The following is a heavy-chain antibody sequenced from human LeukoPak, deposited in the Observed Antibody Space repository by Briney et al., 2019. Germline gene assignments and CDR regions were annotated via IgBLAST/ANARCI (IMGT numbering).Heavy chain of an antibody. CDR2: ISGSGGST. CDR1: GFTFSSYA. V-gene: IGHV3-23*01. Sequence: PGGSLRLSCAASGFTFSSYAMSWVRQAPGKGLEWVSAISGSGGSTYYADSVKGRFTISRDNSKNTLYLQMNSLRAEDTAVYYCAKHLCSGWYGEIDYWGQGTLVTVSS. J-gene: IGHJ4*02. CDR3: AKHLCSGWYGEIDY. D-gene: IGHD6-19*01.